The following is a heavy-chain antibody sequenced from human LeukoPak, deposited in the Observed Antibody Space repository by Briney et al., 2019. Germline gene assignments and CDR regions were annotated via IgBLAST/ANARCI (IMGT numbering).Heavy chain of an antibody. CDR3: AQMNHYYDSSDQGHAFDI. V-gene: IGHV3-23*01. CDR2: ISGSGGST. CDR1: GFTFSSYG. D-gene: IGHD3-22*01. J-gene: IGHJ3*02. Sequence: GGSLRLSCAASGFTFSSYGMSWVRQAPGKGLEWVSAISGSGGSTYYADSVKGRFTISRDNSKNTLYLQMNSLRAEDTALYYCAQMNHYYDSSDQGHAFDIWGQGTMVTVSS.